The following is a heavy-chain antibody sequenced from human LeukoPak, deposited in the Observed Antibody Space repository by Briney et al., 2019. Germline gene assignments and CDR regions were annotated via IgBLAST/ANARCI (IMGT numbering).Heavy chain of an antibody. V-gene: IGHV4-34*01. CDR3: ARGFGGSWRQTHGKYFDY. CDR1: GFTFSSYA. D-gene: IGHD2-15*01. CDR2: INHSGST. J-gene: IGHJ4*02. Sequence: PGGSLRLSCAASGFTFSSYAMSWVRQPPGKGLEWIGEINHSGSTNYNPSLKSRVTISVDTSKNQFSLKLSSVTAADTAVYYCARGFGGSWRQTHGKYFDYWGQGTLVTVSS.